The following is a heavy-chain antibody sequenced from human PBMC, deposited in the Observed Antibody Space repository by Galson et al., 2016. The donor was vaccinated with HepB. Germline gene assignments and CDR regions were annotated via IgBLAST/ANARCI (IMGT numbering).Heavy chain of an antibody. CDR3: ARGYYDSVY. J-gene: IGHJ4*02. CDR2: INPIGDDT. V-gene: IGHV1-46*01. D-gene: IGHD3-22*01. Sequence: SAKVSCKASGYDFTSYFIHWVRQAPGHGLEWMGIINPIGDDTNYAQKFQGRVTMTSDTSTSTVYMELSGLRFADTAVYYCARGYYDSVYWGQGTLVTVSS. CDR1: GYDFTSYF.